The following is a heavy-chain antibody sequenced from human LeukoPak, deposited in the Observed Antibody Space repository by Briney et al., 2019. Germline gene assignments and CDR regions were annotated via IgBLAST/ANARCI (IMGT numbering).Heavy chain of an antibody. CDR3: ARASRLGTYYFMDV. CDR1: GGSFSGHY. J-gene: IGHJ6*03. D-gene: IGHD1-7*01. Sequence: SETLSLTCAVNGGSFSGHYWTWIRQPPGKGLEWIGEINHIGTTNNYLSLNSRVTISLDASKSQVSLKLSSVTAADAAVYYCARASRLGTYYFMDVWGNGTTVTVSS. V-gene: IGHV4-34*01. CDR2: INHIGTT.